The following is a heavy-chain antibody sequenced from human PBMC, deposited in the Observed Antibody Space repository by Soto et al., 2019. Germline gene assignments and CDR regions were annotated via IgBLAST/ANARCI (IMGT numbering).Heavy chain of an antibody. CDR1: GYTFSIYG. V-gene: IGHV1-18*01. CDR3: ARAYDIRATEMEV. D-gene: IGHD3-9*01. Sequence: QVQLVQSGPEVKKPGASVKVSCKASGYTFSIYGITWVRQAHGQGLEWVGWSAAFNGNANYAQKFQGRVTMTTDTSTSTASMELRGLTFDDTAVYYCARAYDIRATEMEVGGQGTTVTVSS. J-gene: IGHJ6*02. CDR2: SAAFNGNA.